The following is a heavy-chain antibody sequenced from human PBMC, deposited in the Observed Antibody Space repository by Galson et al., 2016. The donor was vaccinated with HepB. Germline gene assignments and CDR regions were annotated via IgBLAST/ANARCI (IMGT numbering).Heavy chain of an antibody. CDR3: ARQGYWGSGRRIPDY. Sequence: QSGAEVKEPGQSLQISCQAFGYNFFHYWIGWVRQMPGKGLEWMAIIYPGDFDIRISPSFRGQVAIPADDSISTADLQWSSLRASDSATYYCARQGYWGSGRRIPDYWGQGTLVTVAS. J-gene: IGHJ4*02. V-gene: IGHV5-51*01. CDR2: IYPGDFDI. D-gene: IGHD3-10*01. CDR1: GYNFFHYW.